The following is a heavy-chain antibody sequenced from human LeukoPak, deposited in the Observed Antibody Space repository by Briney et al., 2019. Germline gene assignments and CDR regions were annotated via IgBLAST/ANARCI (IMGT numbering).Heavy chain of an antibody. CDR2: ISGSGGST. CDR1: GFTFSSYA. V-gene: IGHV3-23*01. J-gene: IGHJ4*02. Sequence: TGGSLRLSCAASGFTFSSYAMSWVRQAPGKGLEWVSAISGSGGSTYYADSVKGRFTISRDNSKNTLYLQMNSLRAEDTAVYYCVIAAVAGTAVDYWGQGTLVTVSS. CDR3: VIAAVAGTAVDY. D-gene: IGHD6-19*01.